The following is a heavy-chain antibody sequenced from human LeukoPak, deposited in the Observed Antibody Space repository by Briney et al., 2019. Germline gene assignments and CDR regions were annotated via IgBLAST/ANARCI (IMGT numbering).Heavy chain of an antibody. CDR1: GYSISSGYY. CDR2: IYHSGGT. Sequence: KSSETLSLTCAVSGYSISSGYYWGWIRQPPGKGLEWIGSIYHSGGTYYNPSLKSRVAISVDTSKNQFSLKLSSVTAADTAVYYCARHSLRVAGTSQFDYWGQGTLVTVSS. J-gene: IGHJ4*02. D-gene: IGHD6-19*01. CDR3: ARHSLRVAGTSQFDY. V-gene: IGHV4-38-2*01.